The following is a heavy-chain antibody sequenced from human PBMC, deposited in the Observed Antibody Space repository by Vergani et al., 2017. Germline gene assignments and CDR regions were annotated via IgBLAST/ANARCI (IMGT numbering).Heavy chain of an antibody. J-gene: IGHJ4*02. CDR2: ISGSGGST. CDR3: AKGDSIAVAGLVDY. Sequence: EVQLLESGGGLVQPGGSLRLSCAASGFTFSSYAMSWVRQAPGKGLEWVSAISGSGGSTYYADSVKGRFTISRDNSKNTLYLQMNSLRAEDAAVYYCAKGDSIAVAGLVDYWGQGTLVTVSS. CDR1: GFTFSSYA. D-gene: IGHD6-19*01. V-gene: IGHV3-23*01.